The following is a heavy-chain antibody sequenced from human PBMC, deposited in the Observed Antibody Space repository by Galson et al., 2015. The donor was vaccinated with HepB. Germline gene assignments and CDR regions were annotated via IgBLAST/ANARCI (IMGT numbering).Heavy chain of an antibody. CDR1: GFTFSDYC. J-gene: IGHJ6*02. CDR3: ARERVVIPPTGLDV. D-gene: IGHD3-3*01. Sequence: SLSLSCAASGFTFSDYCMSWIRQAPGKGLEWVSYITSSGTTIYYADSVKGRFTISRNNAKNSLYLQMNRLRAEDTAVYYCARERVVIPPTGLDVWGQGTTVTVSS. CDR2: ITSSGTTI. V-gene: IGHV3-11*01.